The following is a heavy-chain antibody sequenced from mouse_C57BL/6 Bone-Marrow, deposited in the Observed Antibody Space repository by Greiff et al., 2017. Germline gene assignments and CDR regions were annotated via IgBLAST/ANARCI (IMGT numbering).Heavy chain of an antibody. CDR2: IRNKANGYTT. D-gene: IGHD1-1*01. V-gene: IGHV7-3*01. J-gene: IGHJ1*03. CDR1: GFTFTDYY. CDR3: ARYSYGSSYWYFDV. Sequence: EVQRVESGGGLVQPGGSLSLSCAASGFTFTDYYMSWVRQPPGKALEWLGFIRNKANGYTTEYSASVKGRFTISRDNSQSILYLQMNALRAEDSSTDYCARYSYGSSYWYFDVWGTGTTVTVSS.